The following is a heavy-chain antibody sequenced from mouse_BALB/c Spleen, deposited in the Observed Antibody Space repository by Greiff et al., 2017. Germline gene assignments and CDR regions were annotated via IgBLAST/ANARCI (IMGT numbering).Heavy chain of an antibody. J-gene: IGHJ2*01. Sequence: QLQESGPELVKPGASVKMSCKASGYTFTSYVMHWVKQKPGQGLEWIGYINPYNDGTKYNEKFKGKATLTSDKSSSTAYMELSSLTSEDSAVYYCAREGDYYGLDYWGQGTTLTVSS. D-gene: IGHD1-1*01. CDR1: GYTFTSYV. CDR2: INPYNDGT. V-gene: IGHV1-14*01. CDR3: AREGDYYGLDY.